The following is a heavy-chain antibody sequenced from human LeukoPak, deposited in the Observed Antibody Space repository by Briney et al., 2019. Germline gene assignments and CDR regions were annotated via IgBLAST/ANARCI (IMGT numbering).Heavy chain of an antibody. CDR3: ARRTGTDAFDI. D-gene: IGHD1/OR15-1a*01. V-gene: IGHV3-11*04. CDR1: GFTFSDYY. J-gene: IGHJ3*02. Sequence: GGFLRLSCAASGFTFSDYYMSWIRQAPGKGLEWVSYISSSGSAIYNADSVKGRFTISRDNAKNSLYLQMNSLRAEDTAVYYCARRTGTDAFDIWGQGTMVTVSS. CDR2: ISSSGSAI.